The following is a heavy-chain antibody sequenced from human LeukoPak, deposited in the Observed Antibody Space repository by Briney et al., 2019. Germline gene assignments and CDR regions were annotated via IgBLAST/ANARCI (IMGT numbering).Heavy chain of an antibody. D-gene: IGHD3-16*01. CDR1: GYTFTSYD. CDR2: INPSGGST. CDR3: ARERRAWGEDF. V-gene: IGHV1-46*01. J-gene: IGHJ4*02. Sequence: ASVKVSCKASGYTFTSYDINWVRQAPGQGLEWMGMINPSGGSTTYAQKFQGRVTVTTDTSTSTVYMELNSLGSEDTAVYYCARERRAWGEDFWGQGTLVTVSS.